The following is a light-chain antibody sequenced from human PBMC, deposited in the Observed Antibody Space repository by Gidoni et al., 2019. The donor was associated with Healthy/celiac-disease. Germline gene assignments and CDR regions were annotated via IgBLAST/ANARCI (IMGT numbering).Light chain of an antibody. CDR2: AAS. CDR1: QGISNY. V-gene: IGKV1-27*01. J-gene: IGKJ3*01. CDR3: QKYNSVPFT. Sequence: IQMTPSPSSLSASVGDRVTITCRASQGISNYLAWYQQKSGKVPKLLIYAASTLQSGVPSRFSGSGSGKDFNLTISSLQPEDVATYYCQKYNSVPFTFGPGTKVDIK.